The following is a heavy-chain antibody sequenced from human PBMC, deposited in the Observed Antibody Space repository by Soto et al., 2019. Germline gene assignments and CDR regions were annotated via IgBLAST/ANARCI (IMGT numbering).Heavy chain of an antibody. CDR2: ISAYNGNT. CDR3: ARDTMVRGVTISRYDY. D-gene: IGHD3-10*01. V-gene: IGHV1-18*01. Sequence: ASVKVSCKASGYTFTSYGISWVRQAPGQGLEWMGWISAYNGNTNYAQKLQGRVTMTTDTSTSTAYMELRSLRSDDTAVYYCARDTMVRGVTISRYDYWGPRTLGTGAS. CDR1: GYTFTSYG. J-gene: IGHJ4*02.